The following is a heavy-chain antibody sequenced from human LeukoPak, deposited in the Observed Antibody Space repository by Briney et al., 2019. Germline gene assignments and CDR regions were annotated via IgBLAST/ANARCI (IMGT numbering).Heavy chain of an antibody. J-gene: IGHJ4*02. CDR1: GFTFSSYA. CDR2: ISYDGSNK. Sequence: GGSLRLSCAASGFTFSSYAMHWVRQAPGKGLEGVAVISYDGSNKYYAGSVKGRFTISRDNSKNTLYLQMNSLRAEDTAVYYCARDGDGDYVFDYWGRGTLVTVSS. V-gene: IGHV3-30-3*01. CDR3: ARDGDGDYVFDY. D-gene: IGHD4-17*01.